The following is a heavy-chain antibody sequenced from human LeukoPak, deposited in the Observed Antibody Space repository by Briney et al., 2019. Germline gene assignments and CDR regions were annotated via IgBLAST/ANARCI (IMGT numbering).Heavy chain of an antibody. CDR1: GFSFSGFG. D-gene: IGHD1-26*01. J-gene: IGHJ3*02. CDR3: ARDREVVAFDI. V-gene: IGHV3-30*03. Sequence: GGSLRLSCAVSGFSFSGFGMHWVRQAPGKGLEWVGIISYDGSKKDIADSVRGRFTISKDNSKNTLYLQMNSLGPEDTAVYYCARDREVVAFDIWGQGTMVTVSS. CDR2: ISYDGSKK.